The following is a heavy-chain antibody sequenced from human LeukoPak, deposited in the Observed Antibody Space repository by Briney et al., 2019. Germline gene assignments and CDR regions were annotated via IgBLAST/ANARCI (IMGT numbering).Heavy chain of an antibody. CDR2: IKQDGSEK. CDR1: GFTFSSYW. D-gene: IGHD2-15*01. J-gene: IGHJ4*02. V-gene: IGHV3-7*04. Sequence: GGSLRLSCAASGFTFSSYWMSWVLQAPGKGLEWVANIKQDGSEKYYVDSVKGRFTISRDNDKNSLYLQMSSLRAEDTAVYYCAREIIGYCSGGSCYSPYYFDYWGQGTLVTVSS. CDR3: AREIIGYCSGGSCYSPYYFDY.